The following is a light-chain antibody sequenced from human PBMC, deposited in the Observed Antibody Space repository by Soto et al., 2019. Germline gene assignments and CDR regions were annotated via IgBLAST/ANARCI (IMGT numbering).Light chain of an antibody. CDR1: SNDVGGQKY. Sequence: QSALTQPASVSGSPGQSISISCTGTSNDVGGQKYVSWYQQHPGKAPKLIIYEVANRPSGVSHRFSGSKSGNTASLTISGLQAEDEADYYCSSFASTHTYVFGTGTKLTVL. CDR3: SSFASTHTYV. CDR2: EVA. V-gene: IGLV2-14*01. J-gene: IGLJ1*01.